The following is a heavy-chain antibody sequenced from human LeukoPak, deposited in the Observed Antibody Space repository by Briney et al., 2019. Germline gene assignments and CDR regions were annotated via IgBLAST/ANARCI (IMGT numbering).Heavy chain of an antibody. D-gene: IGHD1-1*01. Sequence: SETLSLTCTVSGGSISSGTYYWSWIRQHPDKGLEWIAYVFYSGSTYYNPSLKSRVTISVDTSKSQFSLKLSSVTAADTAVYYCVRRTGNPQTTGIWFDPWGQGTRVTVSS. J-gene: IGHJ5*02. CDR3: VRRTGNPQTTGIWFDP. CDR1: GGSISSGTYY. CDR2: VFYSGST. V-gene: IGHV4-31*03.